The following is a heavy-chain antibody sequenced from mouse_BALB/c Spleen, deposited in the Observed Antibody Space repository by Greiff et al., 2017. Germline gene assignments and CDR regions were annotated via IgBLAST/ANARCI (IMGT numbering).Heavy chain of an antibody. CDR2: ISCYNGAT. CDR1: GYSFTGYY. J-gene: IGHJ2*01. CDR3: ARSRKNYFDD. Sequence: LVKTGASVKISCKASGYSFTGYYMHWVKQSHGESLEWIGYISCYNGATSYNQKFKGKATFTVDTSSSTAYMQFNSLTSEDSAVYYCARSRKNYFDDWGQGTTLTVSS. V-gene: IGHV1S34*01.